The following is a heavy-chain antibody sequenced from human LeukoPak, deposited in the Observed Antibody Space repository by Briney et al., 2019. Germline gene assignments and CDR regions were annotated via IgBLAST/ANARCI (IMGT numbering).Heavy chain of an antibody. V-gene: IGHV5-51*01. J-gene: IGHJ4*02. CDR2: IYPGDSDT. Sequence: GESLKISCKGSGYTFTSYWIGWVRQMPGKGLEWMGVIYPGDSDTRYSPSFQGQVTISADKSISTAYLQWSSLKASDTAMYYCAVHGENSSSPFDYWGQGTLVTVSS. CDR3: AVHGENSSSPFDY. CDR1: GYTFTSYW. D-gene: IGHD6-13*01.